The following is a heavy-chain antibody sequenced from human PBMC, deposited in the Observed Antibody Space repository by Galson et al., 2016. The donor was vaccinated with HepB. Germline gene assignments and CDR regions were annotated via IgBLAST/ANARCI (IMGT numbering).Heavy chain of an antibody. Sequence: SLRLFCAASGFTFSSYSMNWVRQAPGKGLEWVSSISSSSSYIYYADPVKGRFTISRDNAKNSLYLQMNSLRAEDTAVYYCARGDIVGAIFDYWGQGTLVTVSS. D-gene: IGHD1-26*01. J-gene: IGHJ4*02. CDR1: GFTFSSYS. V-gene: IGHV3-21*01. CDR2: ISSSSSYI. CDR3: ARGDIVGAIFDY.